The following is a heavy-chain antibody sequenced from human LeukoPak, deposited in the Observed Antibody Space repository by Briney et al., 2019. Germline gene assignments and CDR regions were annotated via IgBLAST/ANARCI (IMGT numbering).Heavy chain of an antibody. CDR2: IIGSAVNT. CDR1: GLTVSSYG. V-gene: IGHV3-23*01. CDR3: AKYTSGTSYRGLDQ. Sequence: GGSLRLSCGASGLTVSSYGMSWVRQAPGKGLEWVSTIIGSAVNTYYADSVKGRFTISRDDSKNAVYLQMNSLRAEDTAVYSCAKYTSGTSYRGLDQWGQGTLVTVSS. D-gene: IGHD3-10*01. J-gene: IGHJ4*02.